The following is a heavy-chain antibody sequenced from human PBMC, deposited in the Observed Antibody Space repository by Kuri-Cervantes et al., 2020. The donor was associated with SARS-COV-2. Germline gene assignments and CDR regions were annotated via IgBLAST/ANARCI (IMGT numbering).Heavy chain of an antibody. CDR1: GYSISRGYY. Sequence: SETLSPTFTVSGYSISRGYYWGWIRQPPGKGLEWIASICHSGSTYDNPPLKSRVTISVDTSKNQFSLKLSSVTAADTAVYYCARDPNANHNNWFDPWGQGTLVTVSS. D-gene: IGHD4/OR15-4a*01. J-gene: IGHJ5*02. CDR2: ICHSGST. CDR3: ARDPNANHNNWFDP. V-gene: IGHV4-38-2*02.